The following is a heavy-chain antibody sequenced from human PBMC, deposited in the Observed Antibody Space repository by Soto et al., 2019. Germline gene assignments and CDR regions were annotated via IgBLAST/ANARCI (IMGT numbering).Heavy chain of an antibody. D-gene: IGHD2-2*02. CDR3: AMDYGSSTSCYRHY. CDR2: IIPILGIA. J-gene: IGHJ4*02. V-gene: IGHV1-69*02. Sequence: QVQLVQSGAEVKKPGSSVKVSCKASGGTFSSYTISWVRQAPGQGLEWMGRIIPILGIANYAQKFQGRVTSTADKSTSTAYMELSSLRSEDTAVYYCAMDYGSSTSCYRHYWGQGTLVTVSS. CDR1: GGTFSSYT.